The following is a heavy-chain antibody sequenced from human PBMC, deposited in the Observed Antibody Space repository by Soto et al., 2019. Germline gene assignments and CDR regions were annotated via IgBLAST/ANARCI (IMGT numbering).Heavy chain of an antibody. V-gene: IGHV3-30-3*01. CDR3: ARDRDRYCSGGSCSNWFDP. D-gene: IGHD2-15*01. J-gene: IGHJ5*02. CDR2: ISYDGSNK. CDR1: GFTFSSYA. Sequence: QVQLVESGGGVVQPGRSLRLSCAASGFTFSSYAMHWVRQAPGKGLEWVAVISYDGSNKYYADSVKGRFTIPRDNSKNTLYLQMNSLRAEDTAVYYCARDRDRYCSGGSCSNWFDPWGQGTLVTVSS.